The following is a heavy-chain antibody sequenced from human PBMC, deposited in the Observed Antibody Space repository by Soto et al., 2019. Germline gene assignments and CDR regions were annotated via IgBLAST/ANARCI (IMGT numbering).Heavy chain of an antibody. J-gene: IGHJ5*02. CDR3: ARVSYYYDSTGYYPYNWFDP. D-gene: IGHD3-22*01. CDR1: GGSFSPYY. V-gene: IGHV4-34*01. CDR2: INHSGST. Sequence: SETLSLTSAVYGGSFSPYYWSWIRLPPGKGMEWIGEINHSGSTNYNPSLKSRVTISVDTSKNQFSLKLSSVTAADTAVYYCARVSYYYDSTGYYPYNWFDPWGQGTLVT.